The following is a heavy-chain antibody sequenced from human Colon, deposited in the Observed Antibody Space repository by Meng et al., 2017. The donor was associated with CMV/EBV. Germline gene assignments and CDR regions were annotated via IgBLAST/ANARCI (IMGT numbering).Heavy chain of an antibody. D-gene: IGHD3-10*01. V-gene: IGHV4-39*07. CDR1: GDSIRSSGYY. CDR2: MFYSGST. Sequence: SETLLTCTVSGDSIRSSGYYWAWIRQPPGKGLEWIGSMFYSGSTYYSASLKSRVTMSIDTSKNQVSLKLTSVAAADTAVYYCARDGQRISVVWGVPNWFDPWGQGTLVTVSS. J-gene: IGHJ5*02. CDR3: ARDGQRISVVWGVPNWFDP.